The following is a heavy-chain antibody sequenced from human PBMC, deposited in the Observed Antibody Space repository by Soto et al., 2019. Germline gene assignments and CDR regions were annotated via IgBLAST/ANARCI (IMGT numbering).Heavy chain of an antibody. CDR1: GFTFSSYA. D-gene: IGHD6-13*01. V-gene: IGHV3-23*01. J-gene: IGHJ6*02. CDR3: AKDLGSSWFYAYYGMDV. Sequence: GGSLRLSCAASGFTFSSYAMCWVRQAPGKGLEWVSAISGSGGSTYYADSVKGRFTISRDNSKNTLYLQMNSLRAEDTAVYYCAKDLGSSWFYAYYGMDVWGQGTTVTVS. CDR2: ISGSGGST.